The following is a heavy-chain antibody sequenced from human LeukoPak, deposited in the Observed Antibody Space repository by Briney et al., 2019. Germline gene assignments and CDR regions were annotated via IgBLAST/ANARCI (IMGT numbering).Heavy chain of an antibody. CDR3: AVDSSGYYQANDY. CDR1: GFTVSSNY. D-gene: IGHD3-22*01. V-gene: IGHV3-53*01. J-gene: IGHJ4*02. CDR2: IYSGGST. Sequence: GGSLRLSCAASGFTVSSNYMSWVRQAPGKGLEWVSVIYSGGSTYYADSVKGRFTISRDNSKNTLYLQMNSLRAEDTAVYYCAVDSSGYYQANDYWGQGTLVTVSS.